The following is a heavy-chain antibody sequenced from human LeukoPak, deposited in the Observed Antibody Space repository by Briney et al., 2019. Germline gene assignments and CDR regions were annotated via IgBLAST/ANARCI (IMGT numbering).Heavy chain of an antibody. Sequence: ASVKVSCKASGFTFNAYYIHWVRQAPGQGLEWMGWVNPNSGNTGYAQKFQGRVTMTMDPSISTAYMELSSLRSEDTAVYYCARRSDDYDSSAYYHWGQGTLVTVSS. CDR3: ARRSDDYDSSAYYH. J-gene: IGHJ4*02. V-gene: IGHV1-8*02. D-gene: IGHD3-22*01. CDR2: VNPNSGNT. CDR1: GFTFNAYY.